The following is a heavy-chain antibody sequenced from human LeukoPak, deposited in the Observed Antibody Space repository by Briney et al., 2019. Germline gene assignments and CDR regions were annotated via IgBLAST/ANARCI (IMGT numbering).Heavy chain of an antibody. D-gene: IGHD4-11*01. J-gene: IGHJ4*02. CDR1: GGSFSGYY. V-gene: IGHV4-34*01. CDR3: ASRLWDDYIADY. Sequence: SETLSLTCAVYGGSFSGYYWSWIRQPPGKGLEWIGEINHSGSTNYNPSLKSRVTISVDTSKNQFSLKLSSVTAADTAVYYCASRLWDDYIADYWGQGTLVTVSS. CDR2: INHSGST.